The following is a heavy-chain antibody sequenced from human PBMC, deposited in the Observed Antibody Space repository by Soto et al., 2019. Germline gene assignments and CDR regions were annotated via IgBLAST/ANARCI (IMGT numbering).Heavy chain of an antibody. J-gene: IGHJ6*02. V-gene: IGHV4-59*01. CDR1: GGSISSYY. CDR2: IYYSGST. Sequence: SETLSLTCTVSGGSISSYYWSWIRQPPGKGLEWIEYIYYSGSTNYNPSLKSRVTISVDTSKNQFSLKLSSVTAADAAVYDCARILHSAGDVPLGYYYGMDVWGQGTTVTVSS. CDR3: ARILHSAGDVPLGYYYGMDV. D-gene: IGHD2-21*02.